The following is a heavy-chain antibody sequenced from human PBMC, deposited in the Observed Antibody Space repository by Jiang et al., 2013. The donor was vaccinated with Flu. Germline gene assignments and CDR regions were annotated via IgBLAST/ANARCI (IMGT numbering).Heavy chain of an antibody. D-gene: IGHD1-26*01. Sequence: VQLLESGGGVVQPGGSLRLSCAASGFTFSSYGMHWVRQAPGKGLEWVAFIRYDGSNKYYADSVKGRFTISRDNSKNTLYLQMNSLRAEDTAVYYCAKDGPEGYSGSYFWHRVPSVGMEIDYWGQGTLVTVSS. CDR3: AKDGPEGYSGSYFWHRVPSVGMEIDY. V-gene: IGHV3-30*02. CDR2: IRYDGSNK. J-gene: IGHJ4*02. CDR1: GFTFSSYG.